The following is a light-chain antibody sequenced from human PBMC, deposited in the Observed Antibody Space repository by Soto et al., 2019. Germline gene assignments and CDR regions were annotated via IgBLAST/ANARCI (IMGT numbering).Light chain of an antibody. CDR3: SSYTRNSALV. CDR1: SSDVGGYDY. CDR2: EVT. J-gene: IGLJ2*01. Sequence: QSALTQPASVSESPGQSITITCTGTSSDVGGYDYVSWYQHHPGKVPKLIIYEVTKRPSGVSHRFSGSKSGNTASLTISGLQAEDEADYYCSSYTRNSALVFGGGTKLTVL. V-gene: IGLV2-14*01.